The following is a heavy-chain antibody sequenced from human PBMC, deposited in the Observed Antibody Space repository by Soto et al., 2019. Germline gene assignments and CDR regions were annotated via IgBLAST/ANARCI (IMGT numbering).Heavy chain of an antibody. V-gene: IGHV1-2*02. Sequence: ASVKVSCKTSGDSFNDYYIHWARQAPGQGLEWMGWINPNGGVTKYAQKFQGRVTVTRDTSIRTAYMELSSLRSEDTAVYYCATSKARSTIFGVVIPPYNWFDPWGQGTLVTVSS. D-gene: IGHD3-3*01. CDR3: ATSKARSTIFGVVIPPYNWFDP. CDR1: GDSFNDYY. J-gene: IGHJ5*02. CDR2: INPNGGVT.